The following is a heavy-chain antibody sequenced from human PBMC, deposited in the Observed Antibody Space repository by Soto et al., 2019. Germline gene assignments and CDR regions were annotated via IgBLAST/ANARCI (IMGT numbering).Heavy chain of an antibody. CDR1: GYTFTSYA. J-gene: IGHJ4*02. V-gene: IGHV1-3*05. Sequence: QVQLVQSGAEEKKPGASVKVSCKASGYTFTSYAMHWVRQAPGQRLEWMGWINAGNGNTKYSQKFQGRVTIPRDPSGSTAYRELSTLTSEDTAVYDCASSIAVVTAIAYWGQGTLVTASP. D-gene: IGHD2-21*02. CDR2: INAGNGNT. CDR3: ASSIAVVTAIAY.